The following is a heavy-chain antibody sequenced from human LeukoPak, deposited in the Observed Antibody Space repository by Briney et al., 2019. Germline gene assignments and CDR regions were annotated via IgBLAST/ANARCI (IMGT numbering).Heavy chain of an antibody. Sequence: PGGSLRLSCAASGFTFSSYAMSWVHQAPGKGVEWVSAISGSGGSTYYADSVKARFTISRDNSKNTLYLQMNSLRAEDTAVYYCAKMALGYGDYVYFYFDYWGQGTLVTVSS. CDR1: GFTFSSYA. J-gene: IGHJ4*02. D-gene: IGHD4-17*01. CDR2: ISGSGGST. V-gene: IGHV3-23*01. CDR3: AKMALGYGDYVYFYFDY.